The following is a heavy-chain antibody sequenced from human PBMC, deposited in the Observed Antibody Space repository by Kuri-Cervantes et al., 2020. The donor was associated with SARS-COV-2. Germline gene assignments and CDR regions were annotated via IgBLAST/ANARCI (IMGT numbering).Heavy chain of an antibody. CDR1: GFTFDDYA. CDR3: ARENPTVFDY. Sequence: GESLKISCAASGFTFDDYAMHWVRQAPGKGLEWVSLISWDGGSTYYADSVKGRFTISRDNSKNSLYLQMNSLRAEDTAVYYCARENPTVFDYWGQGTLVTVSS. V-gene: IGHV3-43D*03. J-gene: IGHJ4*02. CDR2: ISWDGGST.